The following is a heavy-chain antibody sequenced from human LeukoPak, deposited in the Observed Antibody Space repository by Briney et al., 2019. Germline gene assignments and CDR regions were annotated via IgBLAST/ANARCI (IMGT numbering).Heavy chain of an antibody. CDR3: ARVSGDSGSTDY. CDR1: GYTFTSYD. Sequence: ASVKVSCKSSGYTFTSYDINWVRQATGQGLEWMGWMNPNSGNTGYAQKFQGRVTMTRNTSISTAYMELSSLRSEDTAVYYCARVSGDSGSTDYWGQGTLVTVSS. D-gene: IGHD1-26*01. V-gene: IGHV1-8*02. CDR2: MNPNSGNT. J-gene: IGHJ4*02.